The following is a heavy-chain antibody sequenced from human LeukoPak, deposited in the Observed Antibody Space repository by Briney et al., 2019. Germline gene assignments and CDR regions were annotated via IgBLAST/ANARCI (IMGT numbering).Heavy chain of an antibody. D-gene: IGHD3-22*01. CDR3: ARELRYYDSSGYYRGNYFDY. J-gene: IGHJ4*02. V-gene: IGHV4-4*07. Sequence: SETLSLTCTVSGGSISSYYWSWIRQPAGKGLEWIGRIYTSGSTNYNPSLKSRVTMSVDTSKNQFSLKVSSVTAADTAVYYCARELRYYDSSGYYRGNYFDYWGQGTLVTASS. CDR2: IYTSGST. CDR1: GGSISSYY.